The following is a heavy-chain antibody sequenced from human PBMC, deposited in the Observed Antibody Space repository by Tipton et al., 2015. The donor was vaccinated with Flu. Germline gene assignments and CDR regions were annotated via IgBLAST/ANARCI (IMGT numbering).Heavy chain of an antibody. CDR3: ARRDYSNYVSEPKNWFDP. CDR1: GGSFSGYY. CDR2: ITQTGKI. V-gene: IGHV4-34*01. D-gene: IGHD4-11*01. Sequence: TLSLTCTVYGGSFSGYYWSWIRQSPGMGLEWIGEITQTGKINYNPSLESRVTLSQDTSRNQFSLNLNGVTAADTAVYYCARRDYSNYVSEPKNWFDPWGQGALVTVSS. J-gene: IGHJ5*02.